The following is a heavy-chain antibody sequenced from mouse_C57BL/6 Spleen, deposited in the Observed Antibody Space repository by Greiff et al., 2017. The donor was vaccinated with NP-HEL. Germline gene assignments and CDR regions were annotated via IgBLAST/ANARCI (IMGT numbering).Heavy chain of an antibody. D-gene: IGHD3-2*02. CDR1: GFTFSDYG. Sequence: EVHLVESGGGLVKPGGSLKLSCAASGFTFSDYGMHWVRQAPEKGLEWVAYISSGSSTIYYADTFKGRSTFSSDNAKNTLYLQMTSLRSEDTGRFCGARPQLRTHYDAMDYWGQGTSVTGSS. J-gene: IGHJ4*01. CDR2: ISSGSSTI. V-gene: IGHV5-17*01. CDR3: ARPQLRTHYDAMDY.